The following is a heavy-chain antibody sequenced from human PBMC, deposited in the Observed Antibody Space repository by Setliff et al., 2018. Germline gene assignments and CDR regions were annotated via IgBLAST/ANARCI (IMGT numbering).Heavy chain of an antibody. D-gene: IGHD6-13*01. V-gene: IGHV3-23*01. Sequence: GGSLRLSCAVSGLTFSSYAMNWVRQAPGKGLEWVSNINPAGAKTYYADSVKGRFTISRDNSKNSLYLQMNSLRAEDTAVYYCVPGIATAGKVSWGQGTLVTVSS. CDR3: VPGIATAGKVS. CDR1: GLTFSSYA. CDR2: INPAGAKT. J-gene: IGHJ5*02.